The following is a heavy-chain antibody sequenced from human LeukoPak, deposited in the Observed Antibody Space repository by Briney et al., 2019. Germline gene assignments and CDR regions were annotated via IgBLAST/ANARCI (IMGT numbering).Heavy chain of an antibody. CDR3: TRDSGLRYYDSSTDAFDI. CDR1: GFTFGDYA. CDR2: IRSKAYGGTT. V-gene: IGHV3-49*03. Sequence: GGSLRLSCTASGFTFGDYAMSWFREAPGQGLGWVGFIRSKAYGGTTEYAASGKGRFTISRDDSKSIAYLQMNSLKTEDTAVYYCTRDSGLRYYDSSTDAFDIWGQGTMVTVSS. D-gene: IGHD3-22*01. J-gene: IGHJ3*02.